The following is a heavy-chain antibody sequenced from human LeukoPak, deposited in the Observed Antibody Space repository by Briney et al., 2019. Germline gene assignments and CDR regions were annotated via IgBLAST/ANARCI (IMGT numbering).Heavy chain of an antibody. Sequence: SETLSLTCTVSGGSISSYYWSWIRQPPGKGLEWIGYIYYSGSTNYTPSLKSRVTISVDTSKNQFSLKLSSVTAADTAVYYCARGEVATIEIPPLPYTAAYYFDYWGQGTLVTVSS. CDR3: ARGEVATIEIPPLPYTAAYYFDY. CDR2: IYYSGST. D-gene: IGHD5-12*01. V-gene: IGHV4-59*12. J-gene: IGHJ4*02. CDR1: GGSISSYY.